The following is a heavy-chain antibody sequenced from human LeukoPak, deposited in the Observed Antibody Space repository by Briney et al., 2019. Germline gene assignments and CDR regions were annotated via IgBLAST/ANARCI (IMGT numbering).Heavy chain of an antibody. CDR1: GASFNIYY. V-gene: IGHV4-59*01. Sequence: SETLSLTCTVSGASFNIYYWSWIRQPPGKGLEWIGYLYYSGSTNYNPSLKSRVTISVDTSKNQFSLKLRSVTAADTVVYYCARGGFSGGILRYFDLWGRGTLVTVSS. CDR3: ARGGFSGGILRYFDL. J-gene: IGHJ2*01. CDR2: LYYSGST. D-gene: IGHD2-15*01.